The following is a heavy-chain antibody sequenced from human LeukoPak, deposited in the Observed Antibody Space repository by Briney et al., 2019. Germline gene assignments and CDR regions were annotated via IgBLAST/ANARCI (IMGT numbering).Heavy chain of an antibody. V-gene: IGHV4-30-4*01. CDR1: GGSISSGDYY. J-gene: IGHJ4*02. Sequence: SQTLSLTCTVSGGSISSGDYYWSWIRQPPGKGLEWIGYIYYSGSTYYNPSLKSRVTISVDTSKNQFSLKLSSVTAADTAVYYCAREMVRGPRTDYWGQGTLVTVSS. CDR3: AREMVRGPRTDY. CDR2: IYYSGST. D-gene: IGHD3-10*01.